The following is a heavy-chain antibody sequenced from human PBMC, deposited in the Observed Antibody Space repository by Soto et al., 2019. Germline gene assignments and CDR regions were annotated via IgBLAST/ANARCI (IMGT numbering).Heavy chain of an antibody. V-gene: IGHV6-1*01. CDR2: TYYRSKWYN. J-gene: IGHJ6*03. CDR1: GDSVSRNSAA. D-gene: IGHD3-3*01. Sequence: SQTLSLTCAISGDSVSRNSAAWNWIRQSPSRGLEWLGRTYYRSKWYNDYAVSVKSRITINPDTSKNQFSLQPNSVTPEDTAVYYCARGVSYDFWSGYRNYYYYYMDVWGKGTTVTVSS. CDR3: ARGVSYDFWSGYRNYYYYYMDV.